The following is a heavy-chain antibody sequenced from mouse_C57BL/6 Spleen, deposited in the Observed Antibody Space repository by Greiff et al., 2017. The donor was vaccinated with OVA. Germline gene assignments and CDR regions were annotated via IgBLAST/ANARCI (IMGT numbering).Heavy chain of an antibody. J-gene: IGHJ3*01. CDR1: GYTFTSYW. V-gene: IGHV1-74*01. CDR3: AIGESATAQATGFAY. Sequence: QVQLQQPGAELVKPGASVKVSCKASGYTFTSYWMHWVKQRPGQGLEWIGRIHPSDSDTNYNQKFKGKATLTVDKSSSTAYMQLRSLTSEDSAVYYCAIGESATAQATGFAYWGQGTLVTVSA. D-gene: IGHD3-2*02. CDR2: IHPSDSDT.